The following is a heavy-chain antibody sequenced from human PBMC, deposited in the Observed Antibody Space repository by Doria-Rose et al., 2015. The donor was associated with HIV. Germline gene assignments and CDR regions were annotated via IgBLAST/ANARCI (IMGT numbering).Heavy chain of an antibody. D-gene: IGHD1-1*01. J-gene: IGHJ6*02. V-gene: IGHV4-34*01. Sequence: QVQLQESGAGLVKPSETLSLTCAVFGGSFSGHYWSWIRQPPGKGLEWIGDSNHSGSTNYETSLKSRVTISLDTSKNLFSAATTVYYCARGLLRGGWNDVDYYYGMDVWGQGTTVTVSS. CDR2: SNHSGST. CDR1: GGSFSGHY. CDR3: WNDVDYYYGMDV.